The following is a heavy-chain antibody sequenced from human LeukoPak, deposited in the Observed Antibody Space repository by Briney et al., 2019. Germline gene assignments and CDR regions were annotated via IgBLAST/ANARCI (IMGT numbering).Heavy chain of an antibody. CDR3: ARGVVPAAFDY. CDR1: GFTFSGYS. CDR2: ISESSSHI. Sequence: GGPLRLSCAASGFTFSGYSMNWVREAPGKGLEGVSSISESSSHISYADSVKGRFTIYRDNAKNSLYVQLDSLSVDDTAVYYCARGVVPAAFDYWGQGTLVTVSS. D-gene: IGHD2-2*01. V-gene: IGHV3-21*01. J-gene: IGHJ4*02.